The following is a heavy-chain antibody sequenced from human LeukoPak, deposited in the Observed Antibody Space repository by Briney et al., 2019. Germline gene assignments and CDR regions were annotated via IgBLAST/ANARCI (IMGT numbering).Heavy chain of an antibody. V-gene: IGHV4-59*08. CDR2: IRYSGST. J-gene: IGHJ5*02. Sequence: SETLSLTCTVSGGSISSYYWTWIRQPPGKGLEWIGYIRYSGSTNYNPSLKSRVTMSVDTSRNQFSLKLSSVTAAGTAVYYCARLSPSGYSSNWAWFDPWGQGTLVTVSS. D-gene: IGHD6-13*01. CDR1: GGSISSYY. CDR3: ARLSPSGYSSNWAWFDP.